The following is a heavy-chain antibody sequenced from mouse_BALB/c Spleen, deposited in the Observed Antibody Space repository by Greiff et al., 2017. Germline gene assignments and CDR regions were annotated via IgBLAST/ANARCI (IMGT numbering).Heavy chain of an antibody. V-gene: IGHV14-4*02. D-gene: IGHD2-1*01. CDR3: IYGNYFDY. J-gene: IGHJ2*01. CDR2: IDPENGDT. CDR1: GFNIKDYY. Sequence: EVKLQESGAELVRSGASVKLSCTASGFNIKDYYMHWVKQRPEQGLEWIGWIDPENGDTEYAPKFQGKATMTADTSSNTAYLQLSSLTSEDTAVYYCIYGNYFDYWGQGTTLTVSS.